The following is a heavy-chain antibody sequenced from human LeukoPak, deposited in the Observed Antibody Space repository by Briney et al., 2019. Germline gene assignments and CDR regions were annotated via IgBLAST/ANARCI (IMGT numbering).Heavy chain of an antibody. CDR1: GFTVSSKY. Sequence: GGSLRLSCAASGFTVSSKYMSWVRQGPGKGLEWVSSIYSGGGTNYADSVKGRFTISRDNSKNTLYLQMNTLRVEDTAVYYCARAGQQQLVRGYFFDYWGQGALVTVSS. V-gene: IGHV3-53*01. CDR2: IYSGGGT. CDR3: ARAGQQQLVRGYFFDY. J-gene: IGHJ4*02. D-gene: IGHD6-13*01.